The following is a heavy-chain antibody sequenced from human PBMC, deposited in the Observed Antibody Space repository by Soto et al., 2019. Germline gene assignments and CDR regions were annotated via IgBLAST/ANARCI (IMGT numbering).Heavy chain of an antibody. CDR2: IIPIFGTA. CDR3: ARPSYGYLYYYYYGMDV. J-gene: IGHJ6*02. V-gene: IGHV1-69*13. D-gene: IGHD5-18*01. Sequence: GASVKVSCKASGGTFSSYAISWVRQAPGQGLEWMGGIIPIFGTANYAQKFQGRVTITADESTSTAYMELSSLRSEDTAVYYCARPSYGYLYYYYYGMDVWGQGTKVTGSS. CDR1: GGTFSSYA.